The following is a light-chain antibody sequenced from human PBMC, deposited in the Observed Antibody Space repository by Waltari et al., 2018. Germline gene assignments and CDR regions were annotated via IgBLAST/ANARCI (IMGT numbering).Light chain of an antibody. CDR3: QQANSFPPT. CDR2: SAS. V-gene: IGKV1-12*01. J-gene: IGKJ2*01. CDR1: QGISSW. Sequence: DIQMTQSPSSVSAYVGDRVTIPCRASQGISSWLAWYQQKPGKAPKLLIYSASTLYNGVPLSFSGSRAGTDFTLTISSLQPDDSGTYYCQQANSFPPTFGQGTKLAI.